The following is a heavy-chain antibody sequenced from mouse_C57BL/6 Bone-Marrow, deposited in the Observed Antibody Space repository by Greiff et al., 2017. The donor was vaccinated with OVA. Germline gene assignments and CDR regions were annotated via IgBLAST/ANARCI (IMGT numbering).Heavy chain of an antibody. CDR1: GYAFTNYL. Sequence: VQRVESGAELVRPGTSVKVSCKASGYAFTNYLIEWVKQRPGQGLEWIGVINPGSGGTNYNEKFKGKATLTADKSSSTAYMQLSSLTSEDSAVYFCAALYYGSSPYYWGQGTTLTVSS. V-gene: IGHV1-54*01. CDR2: INPGSGGT. J-gene: IGHJ2*01. CDR3: AALYYGSSPYY. D-gene: IGHD1-1*01.